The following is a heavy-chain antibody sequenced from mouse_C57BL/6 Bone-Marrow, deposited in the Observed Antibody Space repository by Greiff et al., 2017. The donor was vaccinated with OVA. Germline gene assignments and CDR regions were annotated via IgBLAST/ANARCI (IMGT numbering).Heavy chain of an antibody. V-gene: IGHV1-15*01. CDR1: GYTFTDYE. CDR2: IDPETGGT. CDR3: TKDYGYDRFAY. D-gene: IGHD2-2*01. Sequence: VQLQQSGAELVRPGASVTLSCKASGYTFTDYEMHWVKQTPVHGLEWIGAIDPETGGTAYNQKFKGKAILTADKSSSTAYMELRSLTSEDSAVYYCTKDYGYDRFAYWGQGTLVTVSA. J-gene: IGHJ3*01.